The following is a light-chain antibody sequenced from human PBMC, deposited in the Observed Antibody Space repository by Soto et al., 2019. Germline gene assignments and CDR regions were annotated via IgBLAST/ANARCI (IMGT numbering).Light chain of an antibody. CDR3: SSYTSSSTDV. V-gene: IGLV2-14*01. Sequence: QSVLTQPASVSGSPGQSITISCTGTSSDVGGYNYVSWYQQHPGKAPKLMIYDVSNRPSGVSNRFPGSKSGNTASLTFSGLQAEDEADYYCSSYTSSSTDVFGTGTKVTVL. CDR1: SSDVGGYNY. J-gene: IGLJ1*01. CDR2: DVS.